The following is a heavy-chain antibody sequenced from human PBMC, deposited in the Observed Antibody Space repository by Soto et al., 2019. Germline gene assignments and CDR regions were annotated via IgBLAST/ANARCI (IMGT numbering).Heavy chain of an antibody. J-gene: IGHJ4*02. CDR3: ARENSYFDY. V-gene: IGHV1-18*01. CDR2: ISPYNANA. Sequence: QIQLLQSGAEVKKPGASVKVTCKASGYTFRNFGISWVRQAPGQRLEWMGWISPYNANANYAQKFQGRLTMTEDTSTSTANMELRSLRSDDTAVYYCARENSYFDYWGQGTLVTVSS. CDR1: GYTFRNFG.